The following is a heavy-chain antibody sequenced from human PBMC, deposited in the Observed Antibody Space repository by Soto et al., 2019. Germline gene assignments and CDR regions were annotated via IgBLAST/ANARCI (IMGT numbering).Heavy chain of an antibody. CDR2: IFYTGST. V-gene: IGHV4-59*01. J-gene: IGHJ4*02. CDR3: ARVNRGAFDH. Sequence: QVQLQESGPGLVKPSQTLSLTCTVSGGSIHDYYWVWIRQPPGKGLEWIGSIFYTGSTDYNPSLKSRVTLSLATSKNQFSLNLSSVTAADTAFYYCARVNRGAFDHWGQGALVTVSS. CDR1: GGSIHDYY.